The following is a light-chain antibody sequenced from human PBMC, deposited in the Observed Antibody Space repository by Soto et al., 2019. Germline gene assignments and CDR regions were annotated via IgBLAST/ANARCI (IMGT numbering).Light chain of an antibody. Sequence: EIVLTQSPGSVSLSPGERATLSCRASQSVSSNYLAGYQQKPGQAPRLLIYGVSSRATGIPDRFSGSGSGTDFTLTISRLEPEDFAVYYCHQYGSSQTFGQGTKVEIK. V-gene: IGKV3-20*01. CDR3: HQYGSSQT. CDR1: QSVSSNY. CDR2: GVS. J-gene: IGKJ1*01.